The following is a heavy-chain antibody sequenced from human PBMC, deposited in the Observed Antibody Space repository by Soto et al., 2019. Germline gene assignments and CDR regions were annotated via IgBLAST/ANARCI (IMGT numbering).Heavy chain of an antibody. D-gene: IGHD2-2*01. J-gene: IGHJ6*02. CDR1: GFTISGLW. CDR3: AREVAPTALPPSSLMDL. Sequence: GGSLRLSCEASGFTISGLWMHWARRAPGRGLVWVSRINSDGSSSAYADAVKGRFTISRGNAKNTLYLQMNSLRAEDTAVYYCAREVAPTALPPSSLMDLWGQGTTVTVSS. V-gene: IGHV3-74*01. CDR2: INSDGSSS.